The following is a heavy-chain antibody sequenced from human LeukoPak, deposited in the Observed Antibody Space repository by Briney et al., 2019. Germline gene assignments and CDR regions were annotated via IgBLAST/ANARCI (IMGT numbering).Heavy chain of an antibody. CDR3: AREGYGSVPTTNWFDP. Sequence: SQTLSLTCAISGDSVSSNSAAWSWIRQSPSRGLEWLGRTYYRSKWYNDYAVSVKSRITINPDTSKNQFPLQLNSVTPEDTAVYYCAREGYGSVPTTNWFDPWGQGTLVTVSS. J-gene: IGHJ5*02. V-gene: IGHV6-1*01. CDR2: TYYRSKWYN. D-gene: IGHD3-10*01. CDR1: GDSVSSNSAA.